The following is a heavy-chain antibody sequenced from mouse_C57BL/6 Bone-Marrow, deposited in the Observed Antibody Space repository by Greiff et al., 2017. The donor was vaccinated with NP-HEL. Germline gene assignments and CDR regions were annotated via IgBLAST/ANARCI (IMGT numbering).Heavy chain of an antibody. V-gene: IGHV1-81*01. J-gene: IGHJ1*03. Sequence: VHLVESGAELARPGASVKLSCKASGYTFTSYGISWVKQRTGQGLEWIGEIYPRSGNTYYNEKFKGKATLTADKSSSTAYMELRSLTSEDSAVYFCARKVGPIYYGNWYFDVWGTGTTVTVSS. CDR3: ARKVGPIYYGNWYFDV. CDR2: IYPRSGNT. CDR1: GYTFTSYG. D-gene: IGHD2-1*01.